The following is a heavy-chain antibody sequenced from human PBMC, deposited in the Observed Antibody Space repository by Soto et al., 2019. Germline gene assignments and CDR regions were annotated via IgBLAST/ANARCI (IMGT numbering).Heavy chain of an antibody. CDR2: IYYTGRT. D-gene: IGHD3-22*01. Sequence: SETLSLTCAVSGYFVTNGNYWGWIRQSPGKGLEWIGSIYYTGRTYYNPSLKSRVTMSVDTSKNQFSLKLTSVTAADTAVYYCARGSYDSSTYYYEPFDSWGQGTLVTVS. CDR3: ARGSYDSSTYYYEPFDS. J-gene: IGHJ4*02. V-gene: IGHV4-38-2*01. CDR1: GYFVTNGNY.